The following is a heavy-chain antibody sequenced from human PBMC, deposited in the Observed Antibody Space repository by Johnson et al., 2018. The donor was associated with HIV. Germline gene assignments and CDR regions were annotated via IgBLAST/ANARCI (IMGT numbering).Heavy chain of an antibody. V-gene: IGHV3-13*01. CDR2: IGTAGDT. J-gene: IGHJ3*02. CDR1: GFTFSSYD. CDR3: AKEDPWRRAFDI. D-gene: IGHD1-1*01. Sequence: VQLVESGGGLVQPGGSLRLSCAASGFTFSSYDMHWVRQATGKGLEWVSAIGTAGDTYYPGSVKGRFTISRENAKNSLYLQMNSLRPEDTAVYYCAKEDPWRRAFDIWGQGTVVTVSS.